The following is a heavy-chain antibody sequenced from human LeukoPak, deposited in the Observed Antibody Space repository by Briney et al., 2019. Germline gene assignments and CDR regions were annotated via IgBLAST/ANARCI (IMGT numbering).Heavy chain of an antibody. J-gene: IGHJ4*02. CDR3: ASRPYYYGSGSLGYYFDY. CDR2: INYSGST. D-gene: IGHD3-10*01. V-gene: IGHV4-34*01. CDR1: GGSFSGYY. Sequence: SETLSLTCAVYGGSFSGYYWSWIRQPPGKGLEWIGEINYSGSTNYNPSLKSRVTISVDTSKNQFSLKLSSVTAADTAVYYCASRPYYYGSGSLGYYFDYWGQGTLVTVSS.